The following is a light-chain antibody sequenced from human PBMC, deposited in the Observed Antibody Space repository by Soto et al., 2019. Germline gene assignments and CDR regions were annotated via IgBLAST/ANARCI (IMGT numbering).Light chain of an antibody. J-gene: IGKJ4*01. Sequence: EIVMTQSPATLSVAPGERVTFSCRASQGVIIKLAWYQHKPGQAPRLLISGASTGATGIPARFSGSGSGTEFTLTISSLQSEDCAIYYCQQYHTWPITFGGGTKVDIK. CDR2: GAS. V-gene: IGKV3-15*01. CDR1: QGVIIK. CDR3: QQYHTWPIT.